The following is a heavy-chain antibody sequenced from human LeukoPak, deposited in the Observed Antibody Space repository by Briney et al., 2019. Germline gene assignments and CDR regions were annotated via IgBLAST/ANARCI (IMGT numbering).Heavy chain of an antibody. CDR1: GYTFTGYY. J-gene: IGHJ4*02. D-gene: IGHD2-2*02. CDR2: INPNSGGT. Sequence: GASVKVSCKASGYTFTGYYMHWVRQAPGQGLESRGWINPNSGGTNYAQKFQGRVTMTRDTSISTAYMELSRLRSDDTAVYYCARGGIARYCSSTSCYTGNDYWGQGTLVTVSS. V-gene: IGHV1-2*02. CDR3: ARGGIARYCSSTSCYTGNDY.